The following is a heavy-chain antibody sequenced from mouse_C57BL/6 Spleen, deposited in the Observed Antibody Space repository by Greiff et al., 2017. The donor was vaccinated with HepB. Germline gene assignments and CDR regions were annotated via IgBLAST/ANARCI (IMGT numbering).Heavy chain of an antibody. D-gene: IGHD1-1*01. V-gene: IGHV5-17*01. Sequence: SGGGLVKPGGSLKLSCAASGFTFSDYGMHWVRQAPEKGLEWVAYISSGSSTIYYADTVKGRFTISRDNAKNTLFLQMTSLRSEDTAMYYCARVPFITTVPYYAMDYWGQGTSVTVSS. J-gene: IGHJ4*01. CDR1: GFTFSDYG. CDR2: ISSGSSTI. CDR3: ARVPFITTVPYYAMDY.